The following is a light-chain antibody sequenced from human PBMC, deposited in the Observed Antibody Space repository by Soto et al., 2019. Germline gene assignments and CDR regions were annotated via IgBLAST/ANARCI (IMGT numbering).Light chain of an antibody. CDR3: YSSGGSPTYV. J-gene: IGLJ1*01. CDR2: EVN. Sequence: QSVLTQPASVSGSPGQSITISCTGTSSNVGSYKLVSWYQQHPGKAPKLMIFEVNKRPSGVSNRFSGSKSGNTASLTISGLKVEDEADYYCYSSGGSPTYVFGTGTKVTV. V-gene: IGLV2-23*02. CDR1: SSNVGSYKL.